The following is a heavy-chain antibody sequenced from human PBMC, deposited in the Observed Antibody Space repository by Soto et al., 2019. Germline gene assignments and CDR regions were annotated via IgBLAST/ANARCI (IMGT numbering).Heavy chain of an antibody. D-gene: IGHD3-3*01. CDR1: GFTFSSYG. Sequence: PGGSLRLSCAASGFTFSSYGMHWVRQAPGKGLEWVAVISYDGSNKYYADSVKGRFTISRDNSKNTLYLQMNSLRAEDTAVYYCAKDSPTVRFLEWLFDYWGQGTLVTVSS. CDR3: AKDSPTVRFLEWLFDY. J-gene: IGHJ4*02. CDR2: ISYDGSNK. V-gene: IGHV3-30*18.